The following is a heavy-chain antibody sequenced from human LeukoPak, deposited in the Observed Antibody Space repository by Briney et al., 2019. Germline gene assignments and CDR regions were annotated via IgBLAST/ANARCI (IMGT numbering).Heavy chain of an antibody. V-gene: IGHV5-51*01. Sequence: GESLKISCKASGYGFTTYWVGWVRQMPGKGLEWMGIIYPGDSDTRYSPSFQGQVTISADKSISTAYLQWSSLKASDTAMYYCARYDSSGWSLDYWGQGTLVTVSS. CDR2: IYPGDSDT. CDR3: ARYDSSGWSLDY. J-gene: IGHJ4*02. CDR1: GYGFTTYW. D-gene: IGHD6-19*01.